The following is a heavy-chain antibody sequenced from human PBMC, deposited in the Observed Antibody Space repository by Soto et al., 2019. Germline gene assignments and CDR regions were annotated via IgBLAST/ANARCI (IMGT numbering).Heavy chain of an antibody. CDR1: GFTFSSYW. CDR3: AVSSGWYGLIDF. V-gene: IGHV3-7*01. Sequence: EVQLLESGGGLVQPGGSLRLSCAASGFTFSSYWLSWVRQAPVKGLEWVANIKQDGSEKYYVDLVRGRFTISRENAKNSLYLQMNSLRAEDTALYYCAVSSGWYGLIDFWGQGTLVTVSS. J-gene: IGHJ4*02. D-gene: IGHD6-19*01. CDR2: IKQDGSEK.